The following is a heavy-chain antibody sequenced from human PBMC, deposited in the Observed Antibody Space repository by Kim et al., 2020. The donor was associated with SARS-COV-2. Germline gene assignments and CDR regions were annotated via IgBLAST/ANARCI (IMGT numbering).Heavy chain of an antibody. D-gene: IGHD6-19*01. Sequence: SETLSLTCTVSGGSINSDYWNWIRQPPGKGLEWIGYIYYSGTTNYNPSLKSRLTISVDTSKNQFSLKLSSVTPADTAMYYCVRATYASGWYPTGYWGQGTPVTVSS. CDR2: IYYSGTT. J-gene: IGHJ4*01. CDR3: VRATYASGWYPTGY. CDR1: GGSINSDY. V-gene: IGHV4-59*13.